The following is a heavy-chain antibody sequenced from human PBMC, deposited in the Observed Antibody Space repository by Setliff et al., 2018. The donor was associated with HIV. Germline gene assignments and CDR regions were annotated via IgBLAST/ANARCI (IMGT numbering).Heavy chain of an antibody. V-gene: IGHV1-3*01. CDR2: INVGNGDT. CDR3: ARGALLAVFDFDH. D-gene: IGHD3-10*01. Sequence: ASVKVSCKASGYTFTTYSLHWVRQAPGQSLEWMGWINVGNGDTKYSQELQGRITITRDTPANTAYMELSSLRSDDTAIYFCARGALLAVFDFDHWGHGTLVTVSS. J-gene: IGHJ4*01. CDR1: GYTFTTYS.